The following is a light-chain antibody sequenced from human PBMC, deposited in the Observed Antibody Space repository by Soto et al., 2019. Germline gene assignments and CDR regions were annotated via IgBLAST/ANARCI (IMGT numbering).Light chain of an antibody. CDR3: QHYDNIPPFT. Sequence: DIQMTQSPSSLSASVGDRVTITCQASQDIRKYLNWYQQKPGRAPKLLIYGASNLETGVPPRFXGXXXXTDXXFXXXXXXXXXIXXYYCQHYDNIPPFTFGPGTKVAIK. CDR2: GAS. J-gene: IGKJ3*01. CDR1: QDIRKY. V-gene: IGKV1-33*01.